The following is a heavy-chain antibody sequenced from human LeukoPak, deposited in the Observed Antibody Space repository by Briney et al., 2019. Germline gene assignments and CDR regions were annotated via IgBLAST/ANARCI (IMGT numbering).Heavy chain of an antibody. CDR1: GYTFTSYY. D-gene: IGHD1-26*01. J-gene: IGHJ3*02. V-gene: IGHV1-46*01. CDR3: ARRQGSSAFDI. Sequence: ASVTVSCKASGYTFTSYYMHWVRQAPGQGLEWMGIINPSGGSTSYAQKFQGRVTITADKSTSTAYMELSSLRSEDTAVYYCARRQGSSAFDIWGQGTMVTVSS. CDR2: INPSGGST.